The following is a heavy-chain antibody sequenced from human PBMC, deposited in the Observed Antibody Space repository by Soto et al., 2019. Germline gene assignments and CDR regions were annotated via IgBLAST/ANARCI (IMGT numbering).Heavy chain of an antibody. D-gene: IGHD3-10*01. CDR2: IRQDGNEI. CDR3: ARRSTMGFDY. Sequence: PGGSLRLSCAASGFTLSTYWMAWLRQTPGKGLEFVANIRQDGNEINYMDSVKGRFTISRDNAKNLLYLQMNSLRAEDTAVYYCARRSTMGFDYWGQGTLVTVSS. V-gene: IGHV3-7*01. CDR1: GFTLSTYW. J-gene: IGHJ4*02.